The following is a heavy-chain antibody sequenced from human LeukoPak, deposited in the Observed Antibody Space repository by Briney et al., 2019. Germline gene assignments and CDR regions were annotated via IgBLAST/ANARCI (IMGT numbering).Heavy chain of an antibody. Sequence: RGSLRLSCVASGFTFSDSAIHWVRQSSGKGLEWIGHMDKETNLYATALAASVKGRFTVSRDDSKNTAYLHMNSLKTEDTALYYCTRDSGTYNWFDPWGQGTLLTVSS. CDR2: MDKETNLYAT. D-gene: IGHD1-26*01. CDR1: GFTFSDSA. J-gene: IGHJ5*02. V-gene: IGHV3-73*01. CDR3: TRDSGTYNWFDP.